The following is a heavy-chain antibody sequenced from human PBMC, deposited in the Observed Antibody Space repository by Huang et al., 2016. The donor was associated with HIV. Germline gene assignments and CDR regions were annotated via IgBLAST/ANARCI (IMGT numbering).Heavy chain of an antibody. CDR3: AKDADTSGYDVLGPFGS. D-gene: IGHD3-3*01. J-gene: IGHJ4*02. CDR1: GFTFSSYA. V-gene: IGHV3-23*01. CDR2: ITDGINNR. Sequence: EVLLLESGGGLVQPGGSLRLSCVASGFTFSSYAMSWVRQAPGKGLEWVSGITDGINNRYYAHSGKGRFAVSRDDSTNTLYLQMNSLRAKDTAVYYCAKDADTSGYDVLGPFGSWGQGTLVTVSS.